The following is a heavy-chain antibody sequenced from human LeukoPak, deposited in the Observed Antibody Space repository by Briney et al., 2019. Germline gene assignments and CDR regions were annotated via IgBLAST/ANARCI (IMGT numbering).Heavy chain of an antibody. CDR1: GFTFGDYT. CDR2: IRSKAYGGTT. CDR3: TRDLCSSTSCPDY. D-gene: IGHD2-2*01. Sequence: GGSLGLSCTASGFTFGDYTMNWVRQAPGKGLEWVGFIRSKAYGGTTEYAASVKGRFIISRDDSESIAYLQMNSLKTEDTAVYYCTRDLCSSTSCPDYWGQGTLVTVSS. V-gene: IGHV3-49*04. J-gene: IGHJ4*02.